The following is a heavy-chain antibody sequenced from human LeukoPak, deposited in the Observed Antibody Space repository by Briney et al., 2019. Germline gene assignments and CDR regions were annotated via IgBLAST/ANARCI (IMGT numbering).Heavy chain of an antibody. V-gene: IGHV3-53*01. CDR1: GFTVSSNY. J-gene: IGHJ4*02. CDR2: IYSGGST. Sequence: QPGGSLRLSCAASGFTVSSNYMTWVRQAPGKGLEWVSNIYSGGSTYYADSVRGRFTISRDNSKNTLYLQMNSLRAEDTAVYYCAKVMATMLHYWGQGTLVTVSS. CDR3: AKVMATMLHY. D-gene: IGHD5-24*01.